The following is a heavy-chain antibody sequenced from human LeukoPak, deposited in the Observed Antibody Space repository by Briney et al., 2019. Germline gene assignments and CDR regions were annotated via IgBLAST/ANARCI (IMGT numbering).Heavy chain of an antibody. Sequence: GGSPRLSCAASGFTFSSYAMGWVRQAPGKGLEWVSAITASGGNTYYADSVKGRLTISRDNSKNTLYLQVNSLRAEDTAVYYCAKGNGYSYGRYYFDYWGQGTLVTVSS. CDR3: AKGNGYSYGRYYFDY. V-gene: IGHV3-23*01. D-gene: IGHD5-18*01. J-gene: IGHJ4*02. CDR2: ITASGGNT. CDR1: GFTFSSYA.